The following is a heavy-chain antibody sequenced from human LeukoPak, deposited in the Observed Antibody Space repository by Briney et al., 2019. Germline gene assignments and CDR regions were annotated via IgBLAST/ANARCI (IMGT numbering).Heavy chain of an antibody. CDR2: ISAYSGDT. V-gene: IGHV1-18*01. CDR3: ARGKCSGATCYSHQYYFDY. Sequence: ASVKVSCKASGYIFSSYGINWVRQAPGQGLVWMGWISAYSGDTNYAQKFQGRVTMTTDTSTSTAYMELRSLRSDDTAVYYCARGKCSGATCYSHQYYFDYWGQGTLVTVSS. CDR1: GYIFSSYG. J-gene: IGHJ4*02. D-gene: IGHD2-15*01.